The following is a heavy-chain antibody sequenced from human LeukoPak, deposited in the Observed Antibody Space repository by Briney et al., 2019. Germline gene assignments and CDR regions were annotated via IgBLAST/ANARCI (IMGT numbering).Heavy chain of an antibody. CDR3: AKGRAGNYYYDGSDY. CDR1: GFTFSSYG. Sequence: GGSLRLSCAASGFTFSSYGMSWVRQAPGKGLEWVSAISGSGSSTYYAASVKGRFTISRDNSKNTLYLQMNSLRAEDTAVYYCAKGRAGNYYYDGSDYWGQGTLVTVSS. D-gene: IGHD3-22*01. V-gene: IGHV3-23*01. CDR2: ISGSGSST. J-gene: IGHJ4*02.